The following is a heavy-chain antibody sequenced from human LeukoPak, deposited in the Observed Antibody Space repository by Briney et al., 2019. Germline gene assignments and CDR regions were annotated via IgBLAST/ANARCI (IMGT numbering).Heavy chain of an antibody. D-gene: IGHD3-22*01. CDR3: ARDNPYYYDSSGYYVV. CDR1: GFTLSSYW. J-gene: IGHJ4*02. CDR2: IKQDGSEK. V-gene: IGHV3-7*01. Sequence: PGGSLRLSCAASGFTLSSYWMSWVRQAPGKGLEWVANIKQDGSEKYYVDSVKGRFTISRDNAKNSLYLQMNSLRAEDTAVYYCARDNPYYYDSSGYYVVWGQGTLVTVSS.